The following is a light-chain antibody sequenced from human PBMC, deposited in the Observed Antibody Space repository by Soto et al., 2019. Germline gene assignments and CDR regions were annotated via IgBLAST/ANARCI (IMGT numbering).Light chain of an antibody. CDR1: SSDVGTYDR. Sequence: QSVLTQPPSVSGSPGQSVTISCIGTSSDVGTYDRVSWYQAPPGTAPKLIIYEVHYRPSGVPDRFSGSKSGNTASLTISGLQAEDEADYYCSSYAAGTTLLFGGGTKLTVL. V-gene: IGLV2-18*02. J-gene: IGLJ2*01. CDR2: EVH. CDR3: SSYAAGTTLL.